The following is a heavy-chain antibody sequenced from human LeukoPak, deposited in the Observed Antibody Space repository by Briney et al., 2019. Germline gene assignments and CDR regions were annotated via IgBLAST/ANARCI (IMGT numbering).Heavy chain of an antibody. CDR3: ARESWGYCSSTSCYEGQFDY. CDR1: GGTFSSYA. D-gene: IGHD2-2*01. Sequence: SVKVSCKASGGTFSSYAISWVRQAPGQGLECMGGIIPIFGTANYAQKFQGRVTITAYESTSTAYMELSSLRSEDTAVYYCARESWGYCSSTSCYEGQFDYWGQGTLVTVSS. J-gene: IGHJ4*02. CDR2: IIPIFGTA. V-gene: IGHV1-69*13.